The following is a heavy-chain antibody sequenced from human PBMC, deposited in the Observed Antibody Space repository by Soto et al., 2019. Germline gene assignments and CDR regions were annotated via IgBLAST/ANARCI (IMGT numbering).Heavy chain of an antibody. J-gene: IGHJ4*02. CDR3: ASGYSFGSGSFSYVDF. D-gene: IGHD3-10*01. Sequence: QVQLRESGPGLLKPAEPLSLTCSVSGGSISGYFWSWIRQPPGKGLEWIGFIYDSGKTNYNPSLKSRVTISVHTSKNQFSLKLNSVTAADTAVYYCASGYSFGSGSFSYVDFWGQGTLVTVSS. V-gene: IGHV4-59*01. CDR1: GGSISGYF. CDR2: IYDSGKT.